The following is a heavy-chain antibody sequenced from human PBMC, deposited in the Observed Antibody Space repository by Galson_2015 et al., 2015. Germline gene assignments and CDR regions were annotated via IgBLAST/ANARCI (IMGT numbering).Heavy chain of an antibody. CDR2: IIPIFGTA. CDR3: ASPRGRLFDRWFDP. CDR1: GGTFSSYA. V-gene: IGHV1-69*13. Sequence: SVKVSCKASGGTFSSYAISWVRQAPGQGLEWMGGIIPIFGTANYAQKFQGRVTITADESTSTAYMELSSLRSEDTAVYYCASPRGRLFDRWFDPWGQGTLVTVSS. D-gene: IGHD3-22*01. J-gene: IGHJ5*02.